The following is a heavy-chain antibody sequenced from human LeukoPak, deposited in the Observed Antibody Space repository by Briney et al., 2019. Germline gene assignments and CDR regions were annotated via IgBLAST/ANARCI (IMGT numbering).Heavy chain of an antibody. D-gene: IGHD3-10*01. Sequence: SETLSLTCTVSGYSISSGYYWGWIRQPPGKGLEWIGSIYYSGSTYYNPSLKSRVTISVDTSKNQFSLKLSSVTAADTAVYYCARLPPHYYGSGSYSYYYYYMDVWGKGTTVTVSS. CDR2: IYYSGST. J-gene: IGHJ6*03. CDR3: ARLPPHYYGSGSYSYYYYYMDV. V-gene: IGHV4-38-2*02. CDR1: GYSISSGYY.